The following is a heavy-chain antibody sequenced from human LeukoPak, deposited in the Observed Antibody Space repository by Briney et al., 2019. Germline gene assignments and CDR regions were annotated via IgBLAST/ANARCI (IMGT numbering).Heavy chain of an antibody. D-gene: IGHD6-19*01. CDR1: GFTFSSYS. J-gene: IGHJ4*02. CDR2: ISSSSSYI. CDR3: ARDGGLAVAGTVDY. V-gene: IGHV3-21*01. Sequence: PGGSLRLSCAASGFTFSSYSMNWVRQAPGKGLEWVSSISSSSSYIYYADSVEGRFTISRDNAKNSLYLQMNSLRAEDTAVYYCARDGGLAVAGTVDYWGQGTLVTVSS.